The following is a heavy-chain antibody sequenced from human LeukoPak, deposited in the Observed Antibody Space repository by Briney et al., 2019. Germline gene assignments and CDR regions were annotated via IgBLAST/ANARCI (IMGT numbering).Heavy chain of an antibody. Sequence: SETLSLTSTVSGGSVRSFDLGWIRQPPGKGLEWIGYIYYSGSTNYNPSLKSRVTISVDTSKNQFSLKLSSVTAADTAVYYCVREPIYGSGSYYRAFDIWGQGTMVTVPS. V-gene: IGHV4-59*02. J-gene: IGHJ3*02. CDR3: VREPIYGSGSYYRAFDI. CDR2: IYYSGST. CDR1: GGSVRSFD. D-gene: IGHD3-10*01.